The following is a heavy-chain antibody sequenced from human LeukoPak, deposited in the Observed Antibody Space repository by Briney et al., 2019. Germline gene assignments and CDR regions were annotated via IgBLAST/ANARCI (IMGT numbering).Heavy chain of an antibody. CDR3: ARAAVTTRHAFDI. J-gene: IGHJ3*02. Sequence: PGGSLRLSCAASGFTVSNNYMNWVRQAPGKGPEWVSLISSGGNTYYSDSVKGRFTISRDNSKNTLYLQMNSLRAEDTAVYYCARAAVTTRHAFDIWGQGTMVTVSS. CDR1: GFTVSNNY. CDR2: ISSGGNT. D-gene: IGHD4-17*01. V-gene: IGHV3-53*01.